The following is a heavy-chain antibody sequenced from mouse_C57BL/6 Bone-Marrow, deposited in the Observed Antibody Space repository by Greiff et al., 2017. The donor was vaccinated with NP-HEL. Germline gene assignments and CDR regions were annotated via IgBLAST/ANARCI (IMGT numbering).Heavy chain of an antibody. CDR1: GFNFTDYY. CDR2: IDPEDGDT. CDR3: ASYYYGGDY. V-gene: IGHV14-2*01. J-gene: IGHJ2*01. Sequence: VQLQQSGAELVKPGASVKLSCTASGFNFTDYYMHWVKQRTEQGLEWIGRIDPEDGDTNYAPKFQGKATITVDTSSNTAYLQLSSLTSEDTAVYYCASYYYGGDYWGGGTTLTVSS. D-gene: IGHD1-1*01.